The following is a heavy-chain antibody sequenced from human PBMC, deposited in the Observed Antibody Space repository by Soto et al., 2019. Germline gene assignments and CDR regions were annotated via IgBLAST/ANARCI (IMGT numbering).Heavy chain of an antibody. V-gene: IGHV4-34*01. CDR3: ARAHHSIPYYYYGMDV. CDR1: GGSFSGYY. Sequence: QVQLQQWGAGLLKPSETLSLTCAVYGGSFSGYYWSWIHQPPGKGLEWIGEINHSGSTKKNPSLKSRVTISVDTSKNQFSLKLSSVTAADTAVYYCARAHHSIPYYYYGMDVWGQGTTVTVSS. CDR2: INHSGST. D-gene: IGHD2-2*02. J-gene: IGHJ6*02.